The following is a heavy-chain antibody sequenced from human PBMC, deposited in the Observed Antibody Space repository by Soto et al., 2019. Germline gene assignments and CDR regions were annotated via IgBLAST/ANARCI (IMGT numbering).Heavy chain of an antibody. Sequence: EVQLLESGGGLVQPGGSLRLFCAASRFTFRNFAMSWVRQAPGKGLEWVSGSSRSGDDTFYADSVKGRFTIFRDNSKNPLYLQMNSLRAEDTAIYSCGKDIYNFDWLLFDYWGQGTLVTVSS. J-gene: IGHJ4*02. D-gene: IGHD3-9*01. V-gene: IGHV3-23*01. CDR2: SSRSGDDT. CDR3: GKDIYNFDWLLFDY. CDR1: RFTFRNFA.